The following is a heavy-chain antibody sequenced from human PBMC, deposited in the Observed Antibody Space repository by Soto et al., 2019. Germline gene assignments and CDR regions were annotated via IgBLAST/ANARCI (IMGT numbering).Heavy chain of an antibody. Sequence: ASVKVSCKTSGYTFTGYYMHWVRQAPGQGLEWMGWINPNSGGTNYAQKFQGWVTMTRDTSISTAYMELSRLRSDDTAVYYCAKPAGYYNYYYYYYSMDVWGKGTTVSVSS. D-gene: IGHD3-22*01. V-gene: IGHV1-2*04. CDR1: GYTFTGYY. CDR2: INPNSGGT. J-gene: IGHJ6*03. CDR3: AKPAGYYNYYYYYYSMDV.